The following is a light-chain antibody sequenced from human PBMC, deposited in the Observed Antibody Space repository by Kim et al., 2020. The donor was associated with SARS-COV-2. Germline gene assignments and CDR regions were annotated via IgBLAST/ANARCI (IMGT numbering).Light chain of an antibody. J-gene: IGLJ2*01. CDR3: QVWDSSSDHVV. V-gene: IGLV3-21*04. CDR1: KIGSKS. CDR2: FDS. Sequence: PGKTARMTCGGNKIGSKSVHWYQQRQGQAPVLVIYFDSDRTSRIPERFSGSNSGNTATLTISRVEAGDEADYYCQVWDSSSDHVVFGGGTKVTVL.